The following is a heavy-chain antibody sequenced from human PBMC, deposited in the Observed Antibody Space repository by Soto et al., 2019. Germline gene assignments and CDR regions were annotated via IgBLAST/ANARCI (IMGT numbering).Heavy chain of an antibody. CDR2: INPNGGGT. D-gene: IGHD3-3*01. J-gene: IGHJ4*02. CDR3: ARDSSASVTSFSFDY. Sequence: ASVKVSCKASGYKFINHSIHWVRQAPGVGLEWMGMINPNGGGTDYAQKFQGRVTMTTDTYASTVHLELSSLRAEDTAVYFCARDSSASVTSFSFDYWGQGTLVTVSS. V-gene: IGHV1-46*01. CDR1: GYKFINHS.